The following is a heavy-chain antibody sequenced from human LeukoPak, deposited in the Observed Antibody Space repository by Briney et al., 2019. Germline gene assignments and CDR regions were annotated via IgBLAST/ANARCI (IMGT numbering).Heavy chain of an antibody. V-gene: IGHV1-8*01. J-gene: IGHJ6*03. Sequence: ASVKVSCKASGYTFTSYDINWVRQATGQGLEWMGWVNPNSGNTGYAQKFQGRVTMTRNTSISTAYMELSSLRSEDTAVYYCARMYGDYYYYYMDVWGKGTTVTISS. D-gene: IGHD4-17*01. CDR3: ARMYGDYYYYYMDV. CDR2: VNPNSGNT. CDR1: GYTFTSYD.